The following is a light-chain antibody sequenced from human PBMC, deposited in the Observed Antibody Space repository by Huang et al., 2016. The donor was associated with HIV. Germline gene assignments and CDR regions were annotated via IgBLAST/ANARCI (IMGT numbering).Light chain of an antibody. CDR1: QSVRSY. CDR3: QQRSNWPPT. CDR2: DAS. V-gene: IGKV3-11*01. Sequence: EIVLTQSPATLSLSPGERATLSCKASQSVRSYLAWYQQKPGHAPRLLIYDASKRGTGIPARFSGSGSGTDFTLTISSLEPEDFAVYYCQQRSNWPPTFGQGTKVEIK. J-gene: IGKJ1*01.